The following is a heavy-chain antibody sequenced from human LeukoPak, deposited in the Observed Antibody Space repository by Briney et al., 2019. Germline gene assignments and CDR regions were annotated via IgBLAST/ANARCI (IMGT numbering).Heavy chain of an antibody. D-gene: IGHD4-17*01. CDR3: AKDLPDYGDYIEGS. CDR2: ISGSGGST. V-gene: IGHV3-23*01. CDR1: GFTFSSFA. Sequence: GGSLRLSCAASGFTFSSFAMSWVRQAPGKGLEWVSTISGSGGSTNYADSVEGRFTFSRDNSKKTLYLQMNSLRAEGTAVYYCAKDLPDYGDYIEGSWGQGTLVTVSS. J-gene: IGHJ5*02.